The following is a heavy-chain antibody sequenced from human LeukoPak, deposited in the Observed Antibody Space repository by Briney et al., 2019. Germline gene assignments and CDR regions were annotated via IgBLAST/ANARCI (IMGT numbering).Heavy chain of an antibody. Sequence: GGSLRLSCAASELTFSSYAMNWVRQAPGKGLEWVSGISGSGGSTYYADSVKGRFTISRDNSKNTLYLQMNSLRAEDTAVYYCAKDWYDILTGYFDYWGQGTLVTVSS. J-gene: IGHJ4*02. CDR2: ISGSGGST. D-gene: IGHD3-9*01. CDR3: AKDWYDILTGYFDY. V-gene: IGHV3-23*01. CDR1: ELTFSSYA.